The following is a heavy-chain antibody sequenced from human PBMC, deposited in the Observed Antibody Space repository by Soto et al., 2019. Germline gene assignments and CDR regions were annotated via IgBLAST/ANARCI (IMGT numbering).Heavy chain of an antibody. J-gene: IGHJ4*02. D-gene: IGHD3-22*01. CDR2: ISYDGSNK. CDR3: AKGDDSSGYLDY. V-gene: IGHV3-30*18. Sequence: QVQLVESGGGVVQPRRSLRLSCAASGFTFSSYGMHWVRQAPGKGLEWVAVISYDGSNKYYADSVKGRFTISRDNSKNTLYLQMNSLRAEDTAVYYCAKGDDSSGYLDYWGQGTLVTVSS. CDR1: GFTFSSYG.